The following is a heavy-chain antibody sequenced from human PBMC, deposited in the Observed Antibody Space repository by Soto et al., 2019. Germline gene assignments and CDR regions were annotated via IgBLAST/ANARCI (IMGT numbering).Heavy chain of an antibody. V-gene: IGHV6-1*01. CDR2: TYYRSKWYN. Sequence: SQTLSLTCAISGGSVSSNSAAWNWIRQSPSRGLEWLGRTYYRSKWYNDYAVSVKSRITINPDTSKNQFSLQLNSVTPEDTAVYYCARDRVYCSGGSCYVDYYYGMDVWGQGTTVTVSS. D-gene: IGHD2-15*01. J-gene: IGHJ6*02. CDR1: GGSVSSNSAA. CDR3: ARDRVYCSGGSCYVDYYYGMDV.